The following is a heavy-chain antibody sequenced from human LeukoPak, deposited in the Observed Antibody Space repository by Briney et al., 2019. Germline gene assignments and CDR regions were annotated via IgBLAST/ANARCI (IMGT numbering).Heavy chain of an antibody. Sequence: GGSLRISCAASGFTFSNYWMSWVRQAPGKGLEWVANIKEDGSDKYYVDSVKGRFTISRDHAKDSLDLQMKSLRVEDTAVYYCATGWLDHWGQGALVTVSS. J-gene: IGHJ4*02. D-gene: IGHD2-15*01. V-gene: IGHV3-7*03. CDR3: ATGWLDH. CDR1: GFTFSNYW. CDR2: IKEDGSDK.